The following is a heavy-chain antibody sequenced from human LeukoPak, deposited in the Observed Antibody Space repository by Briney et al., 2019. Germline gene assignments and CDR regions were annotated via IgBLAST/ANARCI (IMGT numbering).Heavy chain of an antibody. D-gene: IGHD5-12*01. J-gene: IGHJ3*02. Sequence: TSEKVSCKASGYTFTNYDMNWVRQAPGQGLEWMGWINPNSGGTNYAQKFQGRVTMTRDTSISTAYMELSRLRSDDTAVYYCARGRIVATTKAAFDIWGQGTMVTVSS. CDR3: ARGRIVATTKAAFDI. CDR1: GYTFTNYD. V-gene: IGHV1-2*02. CDR2: INPNSGGT.